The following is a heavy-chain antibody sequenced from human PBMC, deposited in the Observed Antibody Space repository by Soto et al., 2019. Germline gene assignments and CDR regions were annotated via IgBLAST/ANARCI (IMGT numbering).Heavy chain of an antibody. CDR3: ASARWDY. D-gene: IGHD6-13*01. J-gene: IGHJ4*02. CDR1: GGSFNANY. Sequence: QVHLQLWGAGLLKPSETLSLTCGVSGGSFNANYWSWVRQPPGKGLEWIGEIYYTGDTHYNPSLKSRVTISVDTSKNQFSLKLTSVTAADTAIYYCASARWDYWAQGTLVTVSS. CDR2: IYYTGDT. V-gene: IGHV4-34*02.